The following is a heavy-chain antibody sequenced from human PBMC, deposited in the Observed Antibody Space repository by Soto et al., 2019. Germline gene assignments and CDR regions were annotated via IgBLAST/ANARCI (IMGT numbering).Heavy chain of an antibody. J-gene: IGHJ6*02. CDR3: EKDRYCRAGTSLQFYGMDV. CDR1: GFTFSSYG. CDR2: ISYDGSNK. D-gene: IGHD2-15*01. Sequence: PGGSLRLSCAASGFTFSSYGIHWVRQAPGKGLEWVAVISYDGSNKYYADSVKGRFTISRDNSKNTLYLQMNSLRTEDTAMYYCEKDRYCRAGTSLQFYGMDVWGQGTTVTVSS. V-gene: IGHV3-30*18.